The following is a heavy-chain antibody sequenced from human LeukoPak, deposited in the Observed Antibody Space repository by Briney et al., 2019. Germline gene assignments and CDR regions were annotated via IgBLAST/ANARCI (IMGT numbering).Heavy chain of an antibody. Sequence: GGSLRLSSAAPGFTLSDYYMSSIRQAPGKGLEWASVIYSGGSTYYADSVKGRFTISRDNSKNTLYLQMNSLRAEDMAVYYCARVGTYSSGWYSFDYWGQGTLVTVSS. CDR3: ARVGTYSSGWYSFDY. CDR1: GFTLSDYY. V-gene: IGHV3-66*01. D-gene: IGHD6-19*01. J-gene: IGHJ4*02. CDR2: IYSGGST.